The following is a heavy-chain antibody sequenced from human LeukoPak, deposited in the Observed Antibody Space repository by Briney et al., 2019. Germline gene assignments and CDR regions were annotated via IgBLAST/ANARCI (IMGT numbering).Heavy chain of an antibody. CDR1: GFTVSSNY. CDR3: ARALAADRDY. J-gene: IGHJ4*02. V-gene: IGHV3-66*01. Sequence: PGGSLRLSCAASGFTVSSNYMSWVRQAPGKGLEWVSVIYSGGSTYYADSVKGRLTISRDNSKNTLYLQMNSLRAEDTAVYYCARALAADRDYWGQGTLVTVSS. CDR2: IYSGGST.